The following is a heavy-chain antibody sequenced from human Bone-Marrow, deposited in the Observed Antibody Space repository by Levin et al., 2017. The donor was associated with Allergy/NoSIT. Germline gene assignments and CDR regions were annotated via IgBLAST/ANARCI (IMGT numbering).Heavy chain of an antibody. J-gene: IGHJ3*02. D-gene: IGHD5-12*01. CDR1: GGSISSGGYY. CDR3: ARVTGLATMIVKSGAFDI. CDR2: IYYSGST. V-gene: IGHV4-31*03. Sequence: SETLSLTCTVSGGSISSGGYYWSWIRQHPGKGLEWIGYIYYSGSTYYNPSLKSRVTISVDTSKNQFSLKLSSVTAADTAVYYCARVTGLATMIVKSGAFDIWGQGTMVTVSS.